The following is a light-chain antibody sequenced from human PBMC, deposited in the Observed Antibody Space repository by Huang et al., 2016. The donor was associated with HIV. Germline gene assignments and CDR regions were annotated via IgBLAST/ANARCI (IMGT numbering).Light chain of an antibody. CDR1: QSISNY. CDR2: GAS. V-gene: IGKV1-39*01. CDR3: QQTSTAPMYS. Sequence: DIQMTQSPSSLSVSLGDRVTITCRASQSISNYLNWYQQRPGKAPNLLIFGASSLQSGVPSRFSGSGSGTVFTLTISSLQPEDFATYYCQQTSTAPMYSFGQGTELEIK. J-gene: IGKJ2*03.